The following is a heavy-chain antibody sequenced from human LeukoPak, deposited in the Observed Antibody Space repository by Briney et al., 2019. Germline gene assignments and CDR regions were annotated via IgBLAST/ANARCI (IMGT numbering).Heavy chain of an antibody. V-gene: IGHV3-23*01. CDR2: ISASGGTT. CDR1: GSTFSSYA. D-gene: IGHD3-16*02. CDR3: AKGDVLPSYPTFDY. J-gene: IGHJ4*02. Sequence: GGSLRLSCPASGSTFSSYALSWVRQAPGKGLEWVSVISASGGTTYYADSVKGRFTISRDTSKDTVYLQMHSLRAEDTAVYYCAKGDVLPSYPTFDYWGQGTLVTVSS.